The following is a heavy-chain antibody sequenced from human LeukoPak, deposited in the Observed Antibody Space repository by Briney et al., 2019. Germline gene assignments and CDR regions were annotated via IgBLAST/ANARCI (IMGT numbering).Heavy chain of an antibody. CDR2: IYYSGST. V-gene: IGHV4-59*08. Sequence: SETLSLTCTVSGGSISSYYWSWIRQPPGKGLEWIGYIYYSGSTNYNPSLKSRVTISVDTSKNQFSLKLSSVTAADTAVYYCASQYYYGSGSLDYWGQGTLVTVSS. D-gene: IGHD3-10*01. CDR1: GGSISSYY. J-gene: IGHJ4*02. CDR3: ASQYYYGSGSLDY.